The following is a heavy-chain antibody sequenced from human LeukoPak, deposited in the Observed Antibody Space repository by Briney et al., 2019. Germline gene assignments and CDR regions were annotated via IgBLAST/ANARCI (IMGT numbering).Heavy chain of an antibody. V-gene: IGHV3-48*01. CDR2: ISSVITTK. J-gene: IGHJ4*02. CDR1: GLTFSSYA. Sequence: GGSLRLSCAASGLTFSSYAMSWVRQAPGKGLEWVSYISSVITTKYCADSVKGRFTISRDNAKNSLYLQMNSLRAEDTAMYYCARAYSSSLDWGQGTLVTVSS. D-gene: IGHD6-6*01. CDR3: ARAYSSSLD.